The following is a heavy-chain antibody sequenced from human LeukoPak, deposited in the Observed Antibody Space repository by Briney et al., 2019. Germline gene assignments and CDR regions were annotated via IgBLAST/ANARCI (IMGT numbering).Heavy chain of an antibody. D-gene: IGHD2-2*01. V-gene: IGHV4-34*01. CDR1: GESFSGYY. Sequence: PSETLSLTCAVYGESFSGYYWSWIRQPRGKGLEWIGEINHGGSTNYNPSLKSRVTISVDTSKKQFSLKLSSVTAADTAVYYCARSIIPAAPYFDYWGQGTLVTVSS. CDR2: INHGGST. J-gene: IGHJ4*02. CDR3: ARSIIPAAPYFDY.